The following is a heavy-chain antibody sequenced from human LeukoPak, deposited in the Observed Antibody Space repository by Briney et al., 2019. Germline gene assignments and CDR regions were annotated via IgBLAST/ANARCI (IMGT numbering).Heavy chain of an antibody. CDR2: LDPEDGEA. J-gene: IGHJ3*02. CDR3: ATRNFGDYGAFDI. V-gene: IGHV1-24*01. D-gene: IGHD4-17*01. Sequence: ASVKVSCKVSGYTFSDLAMHWVRQAPGKGLEWMGGLDPEDGEAIYAQPLQGRVTMTEDTSSDTAYMVLSSLRSEDTAVYYCATRNFGDYGAFDIWGQGTMVTVSS. CDR1: GYTFSDLA.